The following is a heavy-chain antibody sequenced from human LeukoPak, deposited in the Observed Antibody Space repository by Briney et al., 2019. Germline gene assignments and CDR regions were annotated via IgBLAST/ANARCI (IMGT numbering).Heavy chain of an antibody. CDR2: ISAYNGNT. V-gene: IGHV1-18*04. D-gene: IGHD3-9*01. CDR3: ARGVSHYDILTDLDY. J-gene: IGHJ4*02. Sequence: ASVKVSCKAFGYTFTSYGISWVRQAPGQGLEWMGWISAYNGNTNYAQKLQGRVTMTTDTSTSTAYMELRSLRSDDTAVYYCARGVSHYDILTDLDYWGQGTPVTVSS. CDR1: GYTFTSYG.